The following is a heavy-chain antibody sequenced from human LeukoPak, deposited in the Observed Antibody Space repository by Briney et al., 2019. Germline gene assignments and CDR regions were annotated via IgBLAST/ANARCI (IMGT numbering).Heavy chain of an antibody. Sequence: PSETLSLTCTVSGASISNYYWSWIRQTPEKGLEWMGHIHSSGGSSYYPSLKSRLTLSKDTSRNQLSLKLPSVTAADTAVYFCARLGSYHDFWGQGALVTVSS. CDR3: ARLGSYHDF. D-gene: IGHD1-26*01. CDR2: IHSSGGS. CDR1: GASISNYY. J-gene: IGHJ4*02. V-gene: IGHV4-4*09.